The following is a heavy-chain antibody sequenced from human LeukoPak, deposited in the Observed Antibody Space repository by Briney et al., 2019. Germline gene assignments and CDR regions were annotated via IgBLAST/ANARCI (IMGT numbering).Heavy chain of an antibody. CDR2: IKSITDGGTT. D-gene: IGHD1-1*01. Sequence: PGGSLRLSCAASGFTFINAWITWVRQAPGKGLEWVGHIKSITDGGTTDFAASVKGRFTITRDDLKNTLYLQMNSLETEDTAVYFCTTGKDFYNYYFYNYMDVWGQGTPVTVSS. J-gene: IGHJ6*03. CDR1: GFTFINAW. V-gene: IGHV3-15*01. CDR3: TTGKDFYNYYFYNYMDV.